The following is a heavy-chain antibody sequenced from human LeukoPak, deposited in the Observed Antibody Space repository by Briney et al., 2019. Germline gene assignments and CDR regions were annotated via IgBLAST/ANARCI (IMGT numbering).Heavy chain of an antibody. D-gene: IGHD5-18*01. V-gene: IGHV1-69*04. CDR1: VGTLSRYA. J-gene: IGHJ3*02. CDR2: IIPIFGIA. Sequence: ASVKVSCKASVGTLSRYAISWVRQAPGQGLEWKGRIIPIFGIANYAQKFQGRVTITADKSTSTAYMELSSLRSEDTAVYYCASSLVDLHVDTAMVSGGAFDIWGQGTMVTVSS. CDR3: ASSLVDLHVDTAMVSGGAFDI.